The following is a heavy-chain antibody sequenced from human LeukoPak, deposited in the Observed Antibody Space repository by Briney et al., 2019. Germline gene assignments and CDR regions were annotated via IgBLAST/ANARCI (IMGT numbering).Heavy chain of an antibody. V-gene: IGHV4-39*07. CDR2: MYYSGST. J-gene: IGHJ6*03. CDR3: ARVTLDYYYYMDV. Sequence: SETLSLTCTVSGGSISSSSYYWGWIRQSPGKGLEWIGSMYYSGSTYYKRSLKSRVTISGDTSKNQFSLKLSSVTAADTAVYYCARVTLDYYYYMDVWGKGTTVTISS. D-gene: IGHD3-3*02. CDR1: GGSISSSSYY.